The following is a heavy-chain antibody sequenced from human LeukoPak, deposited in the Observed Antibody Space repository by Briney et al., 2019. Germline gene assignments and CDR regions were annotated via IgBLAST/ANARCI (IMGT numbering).Heavy chain of an antibody. CDR3: AREGILTVFDY. V-gene: IGHV3-33*01. Sequence: GGSLRLSCAASGFIFSNYGMHWVRQAPGKGLGWVAAIWYDGSNKYYADSVKGRFTISRDNSKNTLYLQMNSLRAEDTAVYYCAREGILTVFDYWGQGTLVTVSS. D-gene: IGHD3-9*01. CDR2: IWYDGSNK. J-gene: IGHJ4*02. CDR1: GFIFSNYG.